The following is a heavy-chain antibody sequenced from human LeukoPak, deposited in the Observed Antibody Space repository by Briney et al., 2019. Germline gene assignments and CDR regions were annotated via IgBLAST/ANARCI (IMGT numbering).Heavy chain of an antibody. Sequence: SETLSLTCTVSGDSISSGDYCWTWIRQHPGKGLEWIGCIYYSGSTYYNLSLKIRVIISTDTSKNHFSLKLSSVTAADTALYYCARVREATIAPFFDYWGQGILVTVSS. V-gene: IGHV4-31*03. J-gene: IGHJ4*02. D-gene: IGHD6-13*01. CDR1: GDSISSGDYC. CDR3: ARVREATIAPFFDY. CDR2: IYYSGST.